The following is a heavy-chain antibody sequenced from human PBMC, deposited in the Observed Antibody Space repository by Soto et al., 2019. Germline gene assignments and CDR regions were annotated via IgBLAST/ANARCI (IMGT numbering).Heavy chain of an antibody. D-gene: IGHD3-3*01. CDR1: GGSISSSSYY. V-gene: IGHV4-39*01. J-gene: IGHJ6*02. CDR2: IYYSGST. CDR3: ARPFGKGGVVYGMDV. Sequence: SETLSLTCTVSGGSISSSSYYWGWIRQPPGKGLEWIGSIYYSGSTYYNPSLKSRVTISVDTSKNQFSRKLSSVTAADTAVYYGARPFGKGGVVYGMDVWGQGTTVTVSS.